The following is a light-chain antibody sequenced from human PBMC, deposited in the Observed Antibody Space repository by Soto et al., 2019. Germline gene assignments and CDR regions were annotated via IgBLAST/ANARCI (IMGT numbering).Light chain of an antibody. CDR1: QSVGDN. CDR2: DAS. Sequence: TVMTQSPAALSVSPGDRASLSCRASQSVGDNLAWYQVRPGQSPRLLIYDASTMATGVPVRFTGSGSGTEFTLTIASLQSEDIAIYYCQQYDDWPPLTFGGGTKV. V-gene: IGKV3-15*01. CDR3: QQYDDWPPLT. J-gene: IGKJ4*01.